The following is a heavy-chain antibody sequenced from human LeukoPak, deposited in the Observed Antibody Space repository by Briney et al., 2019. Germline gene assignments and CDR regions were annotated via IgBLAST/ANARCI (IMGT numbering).Heavy chain of an antibody. J-gene: IGHJ4*02. D-gene: IGHD5-12*01. Sequence: GGSLRLSCAASGFTFGTYTMHWVRQAPGKGLEWVSVVIGSSGSTDYADSVKGRFTISRDNSKDTLYLEMNSLRAEDTAIYYCAKGGYDYIEIGYFDYWGQGTLVTVSS. CDR2: VIGSSGST. CDR3: AKGGYDYIEIGYFDY. CDR1: GFTFGTYT. V-gene: IGHV3-23*01.